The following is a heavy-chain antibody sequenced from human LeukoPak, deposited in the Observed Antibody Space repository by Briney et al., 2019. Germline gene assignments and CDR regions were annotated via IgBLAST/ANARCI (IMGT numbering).Heavy chain of an antibody. CDR1: GFIFSSYA. V-gene: IGHV3-23*01. D-gene: IGHD5-18*01. CDR2: ISGSGTST. J-gene: IGHJ4*02. Sequence: GGSLRLSCAASGFIFSSYAMSWVRQAPGKGLEWVSAISGSGTSTYYADSVKGRFTISRDNSQNTLYLQMNSLRAEGTAIYYCAKDLGYSYGYSFFDYWGQGTLVTVSS. CDR3: AKDLGYSYGYSFFDY.